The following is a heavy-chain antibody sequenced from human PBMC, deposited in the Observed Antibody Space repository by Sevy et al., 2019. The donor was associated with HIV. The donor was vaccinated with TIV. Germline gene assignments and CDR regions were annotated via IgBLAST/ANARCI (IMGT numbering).Heavy chain of an antibody. V-gene: IGHV4-59*13. Sequence: SETLSLTCTVSGGSISSYYWSWIRQPPGKGLEWIGYIYYSGNTNYNPSLKSRVTISVDTSKNQFSLKLSSVTAADTAVYYCARVSGEMATTNFDYWGQGTLVTVSS. CDR2: IYYSGNT. CDR3: ARVSGEMATTNFDY. J-gene: IGHJ4*02. D-gene: IGHD1-1*01. CDR1: GGSISSYY.